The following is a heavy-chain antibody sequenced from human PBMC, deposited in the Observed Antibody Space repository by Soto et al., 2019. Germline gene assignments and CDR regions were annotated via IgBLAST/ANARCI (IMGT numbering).Heavy chain of an antibody. CDR2: ISPYTGKT. V-gene: IGHV1-18*04. D-gene: IGHD1-26*01. J-gene: IGHJ4*02. CDR1: GYTFSDFA. CDR3: ARLGWELLSGRRYFDY. Sequence: QVLLVQSGSEVKKLGASMKVSCQTSGYTFSDFALTWVRQVPDKGLEWLGWISPYTGKTNYAQRVHDRVALTTDTSTRTAYLELRSLTYDDTAVYYCARLGWELLSGRRYFDYWGQGTLVTVSS.